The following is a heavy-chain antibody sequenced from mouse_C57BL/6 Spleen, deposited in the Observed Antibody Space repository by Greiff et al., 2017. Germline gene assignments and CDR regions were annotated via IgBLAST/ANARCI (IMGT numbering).Heavy chain of an antibody. D-gene: IGHD2-3*01. CDR2: IDPSDSET. V-gene: IGHV1-52*01. J-gene: IGHJ3*01. Sequence: VQLQQPGAELVRPGSSVKLSCKASGYTFTSYWMHWVKQRPIQGLEWIGNIDPSDSETHYNQKFKDKATLTVDKSSSTAYMQLSSLTSEDSAVYYCARDDGPYRETFAYWGQGTLVTVSA. CDR1: GYTFTSYW. CDR3: ARDDGPYRETFAY.